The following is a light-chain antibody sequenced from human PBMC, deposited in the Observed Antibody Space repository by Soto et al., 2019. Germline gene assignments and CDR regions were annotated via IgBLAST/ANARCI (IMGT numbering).Light chain of an antibody. J-gene: IGKJ4*01. V-gene: IGKV3-11*01. CDR2: DAS. CDR3: QPRSNWPALT. Sequence: EIVLTQSPATLSLSPGERATLSCRASQSVGSSFAWYQQKPGQAPRLLIYDASNRATGIPARFSGSGSGTDFTLPISSLEPEDFAVYYCQPRSNWPALTFGGGTKVEIK. CDR1: QSVGSS.